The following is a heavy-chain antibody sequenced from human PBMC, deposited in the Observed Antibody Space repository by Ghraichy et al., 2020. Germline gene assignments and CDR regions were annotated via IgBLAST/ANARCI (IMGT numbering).Heavy chain of an antibody. D-gene: IGHD2-2*02. CDR1: GGSFSGYY. Sequence: SETLSLTCAVYGGSFSGYYWSWIRQPPGKGLEWIGEINHSGSTNYNPSLKSRVTISVDTSKNQFSLKLSSVTAADTAVYYCARGVVVVPAAIEGPGAYYYYGMDVWGQGTTVTVSS. V-gene: IGHV4-34*01. CDR2: INHSGST. J-gene: IGHJ6*02. CDR3: ARGVVVVPAAIEGPGAYYYYGMDV.